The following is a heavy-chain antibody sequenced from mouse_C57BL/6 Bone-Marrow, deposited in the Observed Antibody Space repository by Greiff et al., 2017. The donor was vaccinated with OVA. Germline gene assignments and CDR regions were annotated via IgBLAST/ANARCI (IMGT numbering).Heavy chain of an antibody. V-gene: IGHV5-17*01. D-gene: IGHD1-1*01. CDR1: GFTFSDYG. J-gene: IGHJ4*01. CDR3: ARPKVVDYYAMDY. Sequence: EVKLVESGGGLVKPGGSLKLSCAASGFTFSDYGMHWVRQAPEKGLEWVAYISSGSSTIYYADTVKGRFTISRDNAKNTLFLQMTSLRSEDTAMYYCARPKVVDYYAMDYWGQGTSVTVSS. CDR2: ISSGSSTI.